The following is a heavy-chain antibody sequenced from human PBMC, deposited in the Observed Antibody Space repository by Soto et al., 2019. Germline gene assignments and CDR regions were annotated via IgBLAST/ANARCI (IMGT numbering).Heavy chain of an antibody. D-gene: IGHD6-19*01. Sequence: EVQLVESGGNLVRPGGSLRLSCEASGFVFSTYSMNWVRQAPGKGLELISYISSTSGTIYYSDSVKGRFTIFRDNAKNSLFLQMNGLRDDDTAVYYCANQKIRFSVAGTLYGLGVWGQGTTVTVSS. J-gene: IGHJ6*02. V-gene: IGHV3-48*02. CDR3: ANQKIRFSVAGTLYGLGV. CDR2: ISSTSGTI. CDR1: GFVFSTYS.